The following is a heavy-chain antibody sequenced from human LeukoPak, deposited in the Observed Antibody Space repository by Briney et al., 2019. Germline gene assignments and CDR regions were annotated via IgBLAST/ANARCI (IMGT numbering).Heavy chain of an antibody. CDR3: ARAGDGSNGHYDSLHF. CDR2: INPKSGAT. V-gene: IGHV1-2*02. Sequence: ASVKVSCKASGYTFDENHIHWVRQAPGQGPEWMGWINPKSGATDSAQQFQGRLTMTRDTSIGTASMDLSGLRLDDTGIYYCARAGDGSNGHYDSLHFWGQGTMVTVSS. J-gene: IGHJ3*01. CDR1: GYTFDENH. D-gene: IGHD2-8*01.